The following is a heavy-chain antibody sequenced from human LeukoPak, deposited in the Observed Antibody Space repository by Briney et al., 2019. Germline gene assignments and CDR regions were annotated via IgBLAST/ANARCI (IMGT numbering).Heavy chain of an antibody. CDR2: ISGSGTTK. J-gene: IGHJ4*02. CDR1: GFTFSSYG. V-gene: IGHV3-48*04. D-gene: IGHD2-2*01. CDR3: VRDGRGYCGSTSCRPFDY. Sequence: SGGSLRLSCAASGFTFSSYGMNWVRQAPGKGLESVSYISGSGTTKSYADSVKGRFTISRDNAKNLVFLQMNSLRVEDTAVYYCVRDGRGYCGSTSCRPFDYWGQGILVTVSS.